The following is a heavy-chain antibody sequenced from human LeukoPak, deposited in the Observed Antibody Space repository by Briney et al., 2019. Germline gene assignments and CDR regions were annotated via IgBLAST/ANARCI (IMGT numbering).Heavy chain of an antibody. J-gene: IGHJ2*01. CDR1: GFTFGDYT. D-gene: IGHD5-18*01. V-gene: IGHV3-49*04. Sequence: GGSLRLSCTASGFTFGDYTMSWVRQAPGRGLEGVGFIRSKAYGGTTEYAASVKGRFTISRDDSKRIAYLQMNSLKTEDTAVYYCTREDTTMGPYWYFDLWGRGTLVTVSS. CDR2: IRSKAYGGTT. CDR3: TREDTTMGPYWYFDL.